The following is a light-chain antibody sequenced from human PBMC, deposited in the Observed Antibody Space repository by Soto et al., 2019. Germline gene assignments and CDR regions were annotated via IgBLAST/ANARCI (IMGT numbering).Light chain of an antibody. J-gene: IGKJ2*01. CDR3: QQYGSSPPYT. Sequence: EIVLTQSPGTLSLSPGERATLSCRASQSVSSSYLAWYQQKPGQPPRLLIYGASIRATGIPDRFSGSGSGTDFTVTISRLEPEDFAVYYCQQYGSSPPYTFGQGTKLEIK. CDR2: GAS. CDR1: QSVSSSY. V-gene: IGKV3-20*01.